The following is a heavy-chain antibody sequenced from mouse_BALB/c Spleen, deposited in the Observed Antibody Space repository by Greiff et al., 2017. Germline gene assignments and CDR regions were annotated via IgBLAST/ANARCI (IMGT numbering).Heavy chain of an antibody. CDR1: GYTFTSYW. J-gene: IGHJ4*01. Sequence: QVQLQQSGAELVKPGASVKMSCKASGYTFTSYWMHWVKQRPGQGLEWIGYINPSTGYTEYNQKFKDKATLTADKSSSTAYMQLSSLTSEDSAVYYCARSCNYGDAMDYWGQGTSVTVSS. D-gene: IGHD2-1*01. V-gene: IGHV1-7*01. CDR3: ARSCNYGDAMDY. CDR2: INPSTGYT.